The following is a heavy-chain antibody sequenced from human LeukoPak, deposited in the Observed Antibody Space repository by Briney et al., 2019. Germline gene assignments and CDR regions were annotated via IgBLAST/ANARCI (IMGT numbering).Heavy chain of an antibody. D-gene: IGHD6-19*01. CDR1: GFTFSSYG. CDR3: AKWAYSSGWNPFDY. CDR2: ISYDGSNK. J-gene: IGHJ4*02. Sequence: PGGSLRLSCAASGFTFSSYGMHWVRQAPGKGLEWVAVISYDGSNKYYADSVKGRFTISRDNSKNTLYLQMNSLRAEDTAVYYCAKWAYSSGWNPFDYWGQGTLVTVSS. V-gene: IGHV3-30*18.